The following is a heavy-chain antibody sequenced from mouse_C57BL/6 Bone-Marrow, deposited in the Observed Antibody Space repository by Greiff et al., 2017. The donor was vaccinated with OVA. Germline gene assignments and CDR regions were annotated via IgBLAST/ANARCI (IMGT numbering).Heavy chain of an antibody. V-gene: IGHV5-4*03. J-gene: IGHJ4*01. Sequence: EVMLVESGGGLVKPGGSLKLSCAASGFTFSSYAMSWVRQTPEKRLEWVATISDGGSYTYYPDNVKGRFPISRDNAKNNLYLQMSHLKSEDTAMYYCARASTSFYAMDYWGQGTSVTVSS. CDR1: GFTFSSYA. CDR2: ISDGGSYT. CDR3: ARASTSFYAMDY. D-gene: IGHD2-1*01.